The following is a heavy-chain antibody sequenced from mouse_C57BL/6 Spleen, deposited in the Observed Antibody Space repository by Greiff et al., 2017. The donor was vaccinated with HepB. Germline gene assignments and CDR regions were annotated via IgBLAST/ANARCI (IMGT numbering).Heavy chain of an antibody. CDR1: GFNIKDDY. V-gene: IGHV14-4*01. CDR3: TSYYGSSPQFDY. Sequence: EVKLEESGAELVRPGASVKLSCTASGFNIKDDYMHWVKQRPEQGLEWIGWIDPENGDTEYASKFQGKATITADTSSNTAYLQLSSLTSEDTAVYYCTSYYGSSPQFDYWGQGTTLTVSS. D-gene: IGHD1-1*01. CDR2: IDPENGDT. J-gene: IGHJ2*01.